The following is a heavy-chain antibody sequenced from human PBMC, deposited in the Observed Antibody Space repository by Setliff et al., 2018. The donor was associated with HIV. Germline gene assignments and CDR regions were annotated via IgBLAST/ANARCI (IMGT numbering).Heavy chain of an antibody. Sequence: PSETLSLTCTVSGGSISSYYWSWIRQPAGKGLEWIGRIYTSGSTKYNPSLKSRVTMSVDTSKNQFSLNVNSVTAADTAVYYCARTPSRGGFDYWGQGTLVTVSS. J-gene: IGHJ4*02. D-gene: IGHD3-16*01. V-gene: IGHV4-4*07. CDR1: GGSISSYY. CDR3: ARTPSRGGFDY. CDR2: IYTSGST.